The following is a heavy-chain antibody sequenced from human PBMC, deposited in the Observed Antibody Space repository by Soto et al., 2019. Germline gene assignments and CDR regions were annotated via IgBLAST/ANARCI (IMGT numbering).Heavy chain of an antibody. Sequence: QVQLQQWGAGLLKPSETLSLTCAVYGGSFSGYYWSWIRQPPGKGLEWIGEITHSGSTNYNPSLKSRVTIPVDTSKSQFSLKLSSVTAADTAVYYCARDVMANNRYHWYFDLWGRGTLVTVSS. CDR2: ITHSGST. CDR1: GGSFSGYY. V-gene: IGHV4-34*01. D-gene: IGHD2-8*01. J-gene: IGHJ2*01. CDR3: ARDVMANNRYHWYFDL.